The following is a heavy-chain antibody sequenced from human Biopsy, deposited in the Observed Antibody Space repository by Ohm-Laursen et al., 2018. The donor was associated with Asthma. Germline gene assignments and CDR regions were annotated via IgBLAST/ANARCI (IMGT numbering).Heavy chain of an antibody. CDR1: GDSFSNYA. CDR2: LIPVLGTP. V-gene: IGHV1-69*01. Sequence: PSVNASCKASGDSFSNYAISWVRQAPGQGLEWMGGLIPVLGTPDHAQMFEGRVTITADESTSTAYMELSSLSSEDTAVYYCARGYSGSDRIVYYYSGLEVWGQGTTVTVSS. J-gene: IGHJ6*02. CDR3: ARGYSGSDRIVYYYSGLEV. D-gene: IGHD5-12*01.